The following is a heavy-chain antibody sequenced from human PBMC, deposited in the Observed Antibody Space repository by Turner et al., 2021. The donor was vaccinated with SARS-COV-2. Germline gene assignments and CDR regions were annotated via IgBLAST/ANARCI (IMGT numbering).Heavy chain of an antibody. CDR2: ISDYNGTT. CDR3: ARGGPDIVDTSTIY. Sequence: QAQLVQCGAEVKNPGALVLVSCKASGYTFTCDGIRWVGQAPGQGLEWMGWISDYNGTTNYAQKLQGRVTKNTDTSKSTAYMELGSLGSDDTAVYYCARGGPDIVDTSTIYWGQGTLVTVSS. V-gene: IGHV1-18*01. D-gene: IGHD5-12*01. CDR1: GYTFTCDG. J-gene: IGHJ4*01.